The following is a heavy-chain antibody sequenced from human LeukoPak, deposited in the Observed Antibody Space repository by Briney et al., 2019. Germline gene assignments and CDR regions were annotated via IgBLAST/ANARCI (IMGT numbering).Heavy chain of an antibody. V-gene: IGHV3-74*01. J-gene: IGHJ4*02. D-gene: IGHD3-3*01. CDR3: AKDHYWSIDY. CDR2: IKGDGIST. Sequence: TGGSLRLSCAASGFDFSSNWMHWVRHAPGQGLVWVSRIKGDGISTNYADSVMGRFTISRDIAKNTLYLQMNSLRAEDTGVYYCAKDHYWSIDYWGRGTLVTVSS. CDR1: GFDFSSNW.